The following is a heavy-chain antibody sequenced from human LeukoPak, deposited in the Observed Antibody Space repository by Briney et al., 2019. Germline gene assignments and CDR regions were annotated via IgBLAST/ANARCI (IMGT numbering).Heavy chain of an antibody. D-gene: IGHD2/OR15-2a*01. Sequence: GSLRLSCAASGFTFSSYSMNWVRQAPGKGLEWVSSISSSSSYIYYADSVKGRFTISRDNAKNTLYLQMNSLRAEDTAVYYCARDWFHAIDYWGQGTLVTVSS. V-gene: IGHV3-21*01. CDR2: ISSSSSYI. CDR1: GFTFSSYS. J-gene: IGHJ4*02. CDR3: ARDWFHAIDY.